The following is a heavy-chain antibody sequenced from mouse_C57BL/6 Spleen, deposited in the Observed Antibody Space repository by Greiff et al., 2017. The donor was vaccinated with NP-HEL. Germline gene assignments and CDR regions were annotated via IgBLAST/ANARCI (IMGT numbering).Heavy chain of an antibody. J-gene: IGHJ2*01. Sequence: EVKLVESGGGLVQPGGSLSLSCAASGFTFTDYYMSWVRQPPGKALEWLGFIRNKANGYTTEYSASVKGRFTISRDDSQSILYLQMNALGAEDSATYYCARYMDDDGFDYWGKGTTLTVSS. CDR1: GFTFTDYY. CDR3: ARYMDDDGFDY. D-gene: IGHD2-12*01. V-gene: IGHV7-3*01. CDR2: IRNKANGYTT.